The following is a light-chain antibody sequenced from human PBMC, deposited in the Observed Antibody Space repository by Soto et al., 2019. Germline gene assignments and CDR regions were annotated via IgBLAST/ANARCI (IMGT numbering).Light chain of an antibody. V-gene: IGKV3-20*01. CDR3: QQYGRSGT. CDR1: QSVSSN. CDR2: GAS. J-gene: IGKJ1*01. Sequence: DIVLTLYPGTLPLSPGETPTLPCRASQSVSSNLAGSQQKPGQAPRLPIYGASNRATGIPDRFSVSGSGTDFTLTLSRLEPEDFAVYYCQQYGRSGTFAHGTKVDIK.